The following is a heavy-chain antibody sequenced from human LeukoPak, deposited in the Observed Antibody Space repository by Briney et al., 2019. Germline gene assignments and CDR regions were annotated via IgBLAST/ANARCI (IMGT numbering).Heavy chain of an antibody. J-gene: IGHJ4*02. D-gene: IGHD6-19*01. CDR2: MNPNSGNT. Sequence: ASVKVSCEASGYTFTSYDINWVRQATGQGLEWMGWMNPNSGNTGYAQKFQGRVTMTRNTSISTAYMELSSLRSEDTAVYYCARGPRIAVAGTGGYYFDYWAREPWSPSPQ. CDR1: GYTFTSYD. CDR3: ARGPRIAVAGTGGYYFDY. V-gene: IGHV1-8*01.